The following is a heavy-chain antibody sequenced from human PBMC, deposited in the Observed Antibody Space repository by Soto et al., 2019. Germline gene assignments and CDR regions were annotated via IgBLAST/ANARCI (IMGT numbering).Heavy chain of an antibody. V-gene: IGHV1-8*01. D-gene: IGHD3-3*01. CDR2: MNPDNGNT. Sequence: ASVKVSCKASGYTFSTYEINWVRRAAGQGLEWMGRMNPDNGNTGYAQKFQDRVTMTRNTSISTAYMELSSLRSDDTAVYYCARGPRESGEWLLFDHWGQGALVTVSS. CDR3: ARGPRESGEWLLFDH. J-gene: IGHJ5*02. CDR1: GYTFSTYE.